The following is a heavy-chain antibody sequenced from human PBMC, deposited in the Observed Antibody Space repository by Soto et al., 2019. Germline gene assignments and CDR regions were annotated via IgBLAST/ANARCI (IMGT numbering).Heavy chain of an antibody. CDR1: SGTFSSYA. Sequence: GTSLKASCKASSGTFSSYATIWARPAPGQGLEWMGGIIPIFGTANYAQKFQGRVTITADESTSTAYMELSSLRSEDTAVYYCARARGYCISTSCYVSRWFDPWGQGTLVTVSS. CDR3: ARARGYCISTSCYVSRWFDP. D-gene: IGHD2-2*01. CDR2: IIPIFGTA. J-gene: IGHJ5*02. V-gene: IGHV1-69*13.